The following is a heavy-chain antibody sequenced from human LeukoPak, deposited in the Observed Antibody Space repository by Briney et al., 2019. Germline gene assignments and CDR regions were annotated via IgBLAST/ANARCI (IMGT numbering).Heavy chain of an antibody. V-gene: IGHV1-18*01. CDR2: ITVNNGYT. D-gene: IGHD2-15*01. CDR3: ARDVYCSGGSCYPYYYGMDV. CDR1: GYTFTSHG. J-gene: IGHJ6*02. Sequence: GASVKVSCKAAGYTFTSHGFIWLRQAPGQGLEWMGWITVNNGYTKYAQELQGRVTITADESTSTAYMELSSLRSEDTAVYYCARDVYCSGGSCYPYYYGMDVWGQGTTVTVSS.